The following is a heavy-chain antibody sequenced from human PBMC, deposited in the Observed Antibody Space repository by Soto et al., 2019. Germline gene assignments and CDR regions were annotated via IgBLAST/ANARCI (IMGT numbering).Heavy chain of an antibody. CDR1: GFSFSNTW. J-gene: IGHJ4*02. CDR2: ITGDVSSI. CDR3: ARDWFYTIDF. V-gene: IGHV3-74*01. Sequence: WGSLRLSCAASGFSFSNTWMHCVRQAPWKGLVWVSRITGDVSSITYADSVKGRFTISRDNAKNTLYLQMNSLRVEDTAVYYCARDWFYTIDFWGQGTPVTVSS. D-gene: IGHD3-16*01.